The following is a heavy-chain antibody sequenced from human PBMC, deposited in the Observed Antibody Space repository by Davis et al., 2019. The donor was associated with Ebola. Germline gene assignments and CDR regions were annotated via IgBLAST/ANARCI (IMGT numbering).Heavy chain of an antibody. J-gene: IGHJ4*02. V-gene: IGHV4-59*08. CDR3: ARLGSGSFRD. CDR1: GGSFSGYY. Sequence: MPSETLSLTCAVYGGSFSGYYWSWIRQPPGKELEWIGYIYYSGSTNYNPSLKSRVTISVDTSKNQFSLKLSSVTAADTAVYYCARLGSGSFRDWGQGTLVTVSS. D-gene: IGHD1-26*01. CDR2: IYYSGST.